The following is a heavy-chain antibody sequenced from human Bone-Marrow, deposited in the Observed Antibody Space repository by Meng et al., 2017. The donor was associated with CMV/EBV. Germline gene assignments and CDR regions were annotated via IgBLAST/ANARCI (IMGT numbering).Heavy chain of an antibody. Sequence: ASVKVSCKASGYTFTGYYMHWVRQAPGQGPEWMGWINPNSGGTNYAQKFQGRVTMTRDTSISTAYMELSRLRSDDTAVYYCARPIPAAIYYYGMDVWGQGTTVTVSS. CDR1: GYTFTGYY. CDR3: ARPIPAAIYYYGMDV. V-gene: IGHV1-2*02. CDR2: INPNSGGT. D-gene: IGHD2-2*02. J-gene: IGHJ6*02.